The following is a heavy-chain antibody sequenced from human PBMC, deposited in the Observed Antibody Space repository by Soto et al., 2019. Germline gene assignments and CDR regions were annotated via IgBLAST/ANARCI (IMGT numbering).Heavy chain of an antibody. V-gene: IGHV3-30*18. CDR3: AKDTSGITGTTIDY. Sequence: VQLVESGGGVVQPGRSLRLSCAASGFTFSSFGMHWVRQAPGKGLEWVAVISYDGSNKYYADSVKGRFTISRDNSKNTLYLQMNSLRAEDTAVYYCAKDTSGITGTTIDYWGQGTLVTVSS. CDR1: GFTFSSFG. D-gene: IGHD1-7*01. CDR2: ISYDGSNK. J-gene: IGHJ4*02.